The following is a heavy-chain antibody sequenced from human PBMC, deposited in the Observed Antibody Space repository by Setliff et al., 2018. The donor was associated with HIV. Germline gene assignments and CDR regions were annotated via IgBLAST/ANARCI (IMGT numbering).Heavy chain of an antibody. CDR1: GGSISSGSYY. V-gene: IGHV4-61*09. J-gene: IGHJ4*02. CDR2: IYPIGSPD. Sequence: NPSETLSLTCSVSGGSISSGSYYWNWIRQPPGKGLEWIGYIYPIGSPDFPSGNTVYNPSFRSRVTLSLDTSKNQFSLKLSSVAAADTAVYYCAICGGDCYSLDYWGQGTLVTVSS. D-gene: IGHD2-21*02. CDR3: AICGGDCYSLDY.